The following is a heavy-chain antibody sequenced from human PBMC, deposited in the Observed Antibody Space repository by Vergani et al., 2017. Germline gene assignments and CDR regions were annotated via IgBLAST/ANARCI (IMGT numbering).Heavy chain of an antibody. V-gene: IGHV4-59*01. CDR3: ARNXYCGGDCYSDAFDI. D-gene: IGHD2-21*02. J-gene: IGHJ3*02. CDR1: GGSISSYY. Sequence: QVQLQESGPGLVKPSETLSLTCTVSGGSISSYYWSWIRQPPGKGLEWIGYIYYSGSTNYNPSLKSRVTISVDTSKNQFSLKLSSVTAADTAVYYCARNXYCGGDCYSDAFDIWGQGTKVTVSS. CDR2: IYYSGST.